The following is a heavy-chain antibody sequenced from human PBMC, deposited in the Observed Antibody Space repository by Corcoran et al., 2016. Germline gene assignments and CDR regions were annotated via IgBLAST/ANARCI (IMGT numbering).Heavy chain of an antibody. CDR2: ISTASSYI. V-gene: IGHV3-21*01. J-gene: IGHJ6*02. CDR1: GFTFSDYR. Sequence: EVQLVESGGGLVKPGGSLRLSCAASGFTFSDYRMNWVRQAPGKGLEWVSSISTASSYIYYADSVKARFTISRDNAKNSVYLQMNGLRAEDTAIYYCARKLPGGLPVAGTSYYHGLDVWGQGTTVTVSS. CDR3: ARKLPGGLPVAGTSYYHGLDV. D-gene: IGHD6-19*01.